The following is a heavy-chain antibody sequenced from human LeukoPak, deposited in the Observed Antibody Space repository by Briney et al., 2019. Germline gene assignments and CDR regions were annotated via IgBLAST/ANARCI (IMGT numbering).Heavy chain of an antibody. CDR1: GYTFTGYY. Sequence: EASVKVSCKASGYTFTGYYMHWVRQAPGQGLEWMGWINPNSGGTNYAQKFQGWVTMTRDTSISTAYMELSRLRSEDTAVYYCARSADAYCGGDCYSPFDYWGQGTLVTVSS. CDR3: ARSADAYCGGDCYSPFDY. V-gene: IGHV1-2*04. J-gene: IGHJ4*02. D-gene: IGHD2-21*02. CDR2: INPNSGGT.